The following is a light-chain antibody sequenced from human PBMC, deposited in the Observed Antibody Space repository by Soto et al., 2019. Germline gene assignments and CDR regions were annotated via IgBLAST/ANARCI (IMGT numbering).Light chain of an antibody. Sequence: DIQMTQSPSTLSASVGDRVTITCRASQSIFSWLAWYQQQPGKAPKLLIYKASRLESGVPSRFSGRGSGTEYTLPISSLQPDDVATYYCQSYDSWPLTFGGGTKVEIK. CDR1: QSIFSW. CDR3: QSYDSWPLT. CDR2: KAS. V-gene: IGKV1-5*03. J-gene: IGKJ4*01.